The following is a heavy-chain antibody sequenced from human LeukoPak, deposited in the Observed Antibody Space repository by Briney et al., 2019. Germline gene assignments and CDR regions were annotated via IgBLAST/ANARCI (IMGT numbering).Heavy chain of an antibody. J-gene: IGHJ4*02. V-gene: IGHV3-30-3*01. CDR2: ISYDGSNK. CDR1: GFTFSSYA. CDR3: ARILQGSGSYGAFDY. D-gene: IGHD3-10*01. Sequence: GGSLRLSCAASGFTFSSYAMHWVRQAPGKGLEWVAVISYDGSNKYYADSVKGRFTISRDNAKNSLYLQMNSLRAEDTAVYYCARILQGSGSYGAFDYWGQGTLVTVSS.